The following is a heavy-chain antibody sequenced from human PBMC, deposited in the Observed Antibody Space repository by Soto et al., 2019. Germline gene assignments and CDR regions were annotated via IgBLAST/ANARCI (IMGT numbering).Heavy chain of an antibody. Sequence: LSRTGEGSGGSVGSGDDYCSWICPPPGKCLEWIGYIYYSGSTYYNPSLKSRVTISVDTSKNQFSLKLSSVTAADTAVYYCARDISGSLDAFDTWGQGTMVT. CDR3: ARDISGSLDAFDT. CDR1: GGSVGSGDDY. CDR2: IYYSGST. V-gene: IGHV4-30-4*01. D-gene: IGHD3-22*01. J-gene: IGHJ3*02.